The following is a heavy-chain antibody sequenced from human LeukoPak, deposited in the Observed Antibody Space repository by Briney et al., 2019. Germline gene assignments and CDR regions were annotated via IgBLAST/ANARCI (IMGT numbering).Heavy chain of an antibody. J-gene: IGHJ4*02. CDR2: IIPIFGTA. Sequence: GASVKVSCKASGGTFSSYAISWVRQAPGQGLEWMGGIIPIFGTANYAQKFQGRVTITTDESTSTAYMELSSLRSEDTAVYYCARFFPLQVGYYFDYWGQGTLVTVSS. CDR1: GGTFSSYA. V-gene: IGHV1-69*05. D-gene: IGHD2-8*02. CDR3: ARFFPLQVGYYFDY.